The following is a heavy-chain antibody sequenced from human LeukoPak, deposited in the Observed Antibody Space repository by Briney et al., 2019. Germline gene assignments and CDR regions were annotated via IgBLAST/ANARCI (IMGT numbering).Heavy chain of an antibody. CDR1: GYTFTSYA. J-gene: IGHJ6*02. Sequence: ASVKVSCKASGYTFTSYAMNWVRQAPGQGLEWRGWINTNTGNPTYAQGFTGRFVFSLDTSASTAYLQISSLKAEDTAVYYCAREDRRSGYPHDYYYYGMDVWGQGTTVTVSS. CDR2: INTNTGNP. V-gene: IGHV7-4-1*02. CDR3: AREDRRSGYPHDYYYYGMDV. D-gene: IGHD3-3*01.